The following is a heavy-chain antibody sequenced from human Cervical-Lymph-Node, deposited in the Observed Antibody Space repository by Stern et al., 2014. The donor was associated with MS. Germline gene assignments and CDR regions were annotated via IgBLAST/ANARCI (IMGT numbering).Heavy chain of an antibody. CDR1: GGAISGYF. D-gene: IGHD3-10*01. J-gene: IGHJ4*02. CDR3: ARSSGSGSYYDTRLDY. V-gene: IGHV4-59*01. CDR2: IHYSGST. Sequence: QLQLQESGPGLVKPSETLSLTCTVSGGAISGYFWTWIRQPPGKGLEWIGYIHYSGSTNYSPSLQSRGTISVETSKNQFYPKLSSVPPADTAVYYCARSSGSGSYYDTRLDYWGQGTLVTVSA.